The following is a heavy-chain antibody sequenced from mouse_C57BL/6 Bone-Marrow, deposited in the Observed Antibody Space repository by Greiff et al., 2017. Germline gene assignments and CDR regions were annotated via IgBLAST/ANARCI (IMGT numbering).Heavy chain of an antibody. Sequence: QMQLKPPGAELVKPGASVKMSCKASGYTFTSYWITWVKQRPGQGLEWIGDIYPGSGSTNYNEKFKSKATLTVDTSSSTAYMQLSSLTSEDSAVYYCARRWLLPLFDYWGQGTTLTVSS. J-gene: IGHJ2*01. V-gene: IGHV1-55*01. CDR1: GYTFTSYW. CDR3: ARRWLLPLFDY. D-gene: IGHD2-3*01. CDR2: IYPGSGST.